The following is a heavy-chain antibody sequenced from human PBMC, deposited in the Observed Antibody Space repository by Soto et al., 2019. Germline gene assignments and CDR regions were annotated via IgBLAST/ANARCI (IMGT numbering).Heavy chain of an antibody. CDR1: GYTFTSYG. Sequence: QVQLVQSGAEVRKPGASVKVSCKASGYTFTSYGLTWVRQAPGQGLEWMGWISAHNGNTNYAQKLQGRVTMTTDTXXNTAYMELRSLRSDDTAVYYCAGGREGGSGRYFDYWGQGTLVTVSS. CDR3: AGGREGGSGRYFDY. V-gene: IGHV1-18*01. J-gene: IGHJ4*02. D-gene: IGHD1-26*01. CDR2: ISAHNGNT.